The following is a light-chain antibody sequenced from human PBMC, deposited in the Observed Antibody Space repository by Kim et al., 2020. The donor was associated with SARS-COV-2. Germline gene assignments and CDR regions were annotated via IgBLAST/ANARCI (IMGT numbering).Light chain of an antibody. CDR3: CSYAGHSGYV. CDR2: EVR. V-gene: IGLV2-23*02. Sequence: GQSITLSCTGTSSDVGSYDLVSWYEQHPGKAPKLIIYEVRKRPSGISNRFSGSKSGNTASLTISGLQAEDEADYFCCSYAGHSGYVFGTGTKVTVL. CDR1: SSDVGSYDL. J-gene: IGLJ1*01.